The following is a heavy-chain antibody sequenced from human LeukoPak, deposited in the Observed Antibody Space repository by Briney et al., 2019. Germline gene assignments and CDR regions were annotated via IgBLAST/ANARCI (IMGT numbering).Heavy chain of an antibody. V-gene: IGHV4-59*11. Sequence: PSETLSLTCTVSGGSISSHYWSWIRQPPGEGLEWIGYIYYSGSTNYNPSLKSRVTISVDTSKNQFSLKLSSVTAADTAVYYCARVSSSGYYYYYYYYMDVWGKGTTVTVSS. D-gene: IGHD3-22*01. CDR2: IYYSGST. CDR1: GGSISSHY. CDR3: ARVSSSGYYYYYYYYMDV. J-gene: IGHJ6*03.